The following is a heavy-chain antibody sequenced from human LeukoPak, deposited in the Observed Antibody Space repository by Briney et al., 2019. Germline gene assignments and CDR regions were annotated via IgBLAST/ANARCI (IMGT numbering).Heavy chain of an antibody. CDR2: IYHSGST. D-gene: IGHD3-10*01. CDR3: AREVYYYGSGSYRERIGHFQH. Sequence: SETLSLTCAVSGYSIGSGYYWGWIRQPPGKGLEWIGSIYHSGSTYYNPSLKSRVTISVDTSKNQFSLKLSSVTAADTAAYYCAREVYYYGSGSYRERIGHFQHWGQGTLVTVSS. V-gene: IGHV4-38-2*02. CDR1: GYSIGSGYY. J-gene: IGHJ1*01.